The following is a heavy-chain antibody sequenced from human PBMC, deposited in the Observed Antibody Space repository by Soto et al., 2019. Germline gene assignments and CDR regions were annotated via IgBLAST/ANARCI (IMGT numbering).Heavy chain of an antibody. D-gene: IGHD4-4*01. CDR3: AKVRVSTVTTYYYYMDV. CDR1: GFTFSGYA. CDR2: ISGSGGST. J-gene: IGHJ6*03. V-gene: IGHV3-23*01. Sequence: GSLRLSCAASGFTFSGYAMSWVRQAPGKGLEWVSAISGSGGSTYYADSVKGRFTISGDNSKNTLYLQMNSLRAEDTAVYYCAKVRVSTVTTYYYYMDVWGKGTTVTVSS.